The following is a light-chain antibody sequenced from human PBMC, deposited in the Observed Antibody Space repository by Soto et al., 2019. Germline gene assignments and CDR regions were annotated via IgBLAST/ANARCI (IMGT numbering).Light chain of an antibody. CDR3: SSYTSGSTFYV. CDR1: SSDIGGYNY. CDR2: DVG. V-gene: IGLV2-14*01. Sequence: QSVLTQPASVSGFPGQSITISCTGTSSDIGGYNYVSWFQQHPGKAPKLMISDVGNRPSGVSNRFSGSKSGNTASLTISVLQAEDEADYYCSSYTSGSTFYVFGTGTKVTVL. J-gene: IGLJ1*01.